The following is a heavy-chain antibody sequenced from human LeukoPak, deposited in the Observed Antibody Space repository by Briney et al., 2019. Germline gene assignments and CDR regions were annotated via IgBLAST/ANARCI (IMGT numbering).Heavy chain of an antibody. D-gene: IGHD6-13*01. V-gene: IGHV1-2*02. Sequence: GASVKVSCKASGYTFTSYGISRVRQAPGQGLEWMGWINPNSGGTNYAQKFQGRVTMIRDTSISTAYMELRRLRSDDTAVYYCAREGAATFDYWGQGTLVTVSS. CDR1: GYTFTSYG. CDR2: INPNSGGT. CDR3: AREGAATFDY. J-gene: IGHJ4*02.